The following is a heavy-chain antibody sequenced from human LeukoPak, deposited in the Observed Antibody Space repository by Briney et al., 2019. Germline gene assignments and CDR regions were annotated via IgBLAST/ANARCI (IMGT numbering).Heavy chain of an antibody. Sequence: PSETLSLTCGVSGGSISGTNWWSWVRQPPGQGLEWIGEISLAGQTNYNPSLNGRVTMSLDKSSNQLSLHLTSVTAADTATYFCSRESGAFSPFGYWGQGTLVTVSS. D-gene: IGHD1-26*01. V-gene: IGHV4/OR15-8*02. J-gene: IGHJ4*02. CDR2: ISLAGQT. CDR1: GGSISGTNW. CDR3: SRESGAFSPFGY.